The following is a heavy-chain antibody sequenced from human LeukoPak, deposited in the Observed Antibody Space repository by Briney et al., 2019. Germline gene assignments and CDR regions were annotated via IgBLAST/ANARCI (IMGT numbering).Heavy chain of an antibody. D-gene: IGHD2-21*02. CDR2: ISSRGDDT. Sequence: GGSLRLPCTASGFTFSTLAMSWVRQAPGKGLEWVSSISSRGDDTSYADSVKGRFTISRDNSKNTLYLQLNSLRVDDAAIYYCAKHRRSTLVTAYFDSWGQGTLVTVSS. CDR3: AKHRRSTLVTAYFDS. V-gene: IGHV3-23*01. J-gene: IGHJ4*02. CDR1: GFTFSTLA.